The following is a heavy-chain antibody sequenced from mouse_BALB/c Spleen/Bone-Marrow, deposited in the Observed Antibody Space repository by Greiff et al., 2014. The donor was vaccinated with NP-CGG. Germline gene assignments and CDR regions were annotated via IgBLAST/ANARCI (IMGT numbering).Heavy chain of an antibody. J-gene: IGHJ2*01. CDR3: ARYGNYFDY. CDR1: GISITTGNYR. V-gene: IGHV3-5*02. Sequence: EVQLVESGPGLVKPSQTVSLTCTVTGISITTGNYRWSWIRQFPGSKLEWIGYIYYSGTITYNPSLTSRTTITRDTSKNQFFLEMNSLTAEDTATYYCARYGNYFDYWGQGTTLTVSS. CDR2: IYYSGTI. D-gene: IGHD2-1*01.